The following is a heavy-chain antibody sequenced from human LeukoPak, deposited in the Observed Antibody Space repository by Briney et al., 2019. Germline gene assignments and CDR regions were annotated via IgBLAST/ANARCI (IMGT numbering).Heavy chain of an antibody. CDR3: ARDPTLGYTYGWNYFDP. CDR1: GGSISPYY. D-gene: IGHD5-18*01. Sequence: SETLSLTCTISGGSISPYYWSWIRQPPGKGLEWIGYVYYSGSTNYNPSLQTRVTISVDTSKNQFSLKLSSVTAADTAVYYCARDPTLGYTYGWNYFDPWGQGTLVTVSS. J-gene: IGHJ5*02. CDR2: VYYSGST. V-gene: IGHV4-59*01.